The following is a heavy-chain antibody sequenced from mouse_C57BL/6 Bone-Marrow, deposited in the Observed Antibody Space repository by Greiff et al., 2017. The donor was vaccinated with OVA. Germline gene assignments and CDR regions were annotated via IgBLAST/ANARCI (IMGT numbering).Heavy chain of an antibody. CDR3: ARLDGYSAMDY. V-gene: IGHV1-63*01. CDR1: GYTFTNYW. D-gene: IGHD2-3*01. J-gene: IGHJ4*01. CDR2: IYPGGGYT. Sequence: QVQLQQSGAELVRPGTSVKMSCKASGYTFTNYWIGWAKQRPGHGLEWIGDIYPGGGYTNYNEKFKGKATLTADKSSSTADMQFSSLTSEDSAIYYCARLDGYSAMDYWGQGTSVTVCS.